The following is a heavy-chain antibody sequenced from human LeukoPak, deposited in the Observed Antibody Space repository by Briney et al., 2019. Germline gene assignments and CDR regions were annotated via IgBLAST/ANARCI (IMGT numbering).Heavy chain of an antibody. CDR3: AKDQRWESPHYLDS. V-gene: IGHV4-4*02. J-gene: IGHJ4*02. Sequence: SGTLSLTCAVSGDSISSNNWWTWVRQPPGKGLEWIGETHRSGDTKYSPSLQTRATISIDNSKNQLSLNLNSVTAADTAVYYCAKDQRWESPHYLDSWGQGTLVTVSS. D-gene: IGHD1-26*01. CDR1: GDSISSNNW. CDR2: THRSGDT.